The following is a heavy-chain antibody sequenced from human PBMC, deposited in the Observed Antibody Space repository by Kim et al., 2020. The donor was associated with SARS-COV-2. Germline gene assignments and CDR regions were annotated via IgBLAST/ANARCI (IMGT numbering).Heavy chain of an antibody. J-gene: IGHJ5*02. CDR1: GYTFTSYY. Sequence: ASVKVSCKASGYTFTSYYMHWVRQAPGQGLEWMGIINPSGGSTSYAQKFQGRVTMTRDTSTSTVYMELSSLRSEDTAVYYCARDHGAFGPYCSSTSCLGALHWFDPWCQGTLVTVSS. V-gene: IGHV1-46*01. CDR2: INPSGGST. CDR3: ARDHGAFGPYCSSTSCLGALHWFDP. D-gene: IGHD2-2*01.